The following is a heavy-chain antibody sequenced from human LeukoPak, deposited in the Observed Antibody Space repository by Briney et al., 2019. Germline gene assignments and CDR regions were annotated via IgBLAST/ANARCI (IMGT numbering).Heavy chain of an antibody. CDR3: ALWRQQLVRYFDY. J-gene: IGHJ4*02. CDR2: IIPIFGTA. CDR1: GGTFSSYA. Sequence: SVKVSCKASGGTFSSYAISWVRQAPGQGLEWMGGIIPIFGTANYAQKIQGRVTITTDESTSTAYMELSSLRSEDTAVYYCALWRQQLVRYFDYWGQGTLVTVSS. V-gene: IGHV1-69*05. D-gene: IGHD6-13*01.